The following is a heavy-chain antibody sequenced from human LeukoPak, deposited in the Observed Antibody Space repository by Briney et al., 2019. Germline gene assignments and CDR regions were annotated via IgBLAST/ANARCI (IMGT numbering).Heavy chain of an antibody. CDR1: GFTFSSDS. CDR2: ISSSSGTI. Sequence: GGSLRLSCAASGFTFSSDSMNWVRQAPGKGLEWVSYISSSSGTIFYADSVKGRFTISRDNAKNSLYLQMNSLRHEDTAVYYCATTSYYDSSGYYPDYWGQGTLVTVSS. V-gene: IGHV3-48*02. CDR3: ATTSYYDSSGYYPDY. J-gene: IGHJ4*02. D-gene: IGHD3-22*01.